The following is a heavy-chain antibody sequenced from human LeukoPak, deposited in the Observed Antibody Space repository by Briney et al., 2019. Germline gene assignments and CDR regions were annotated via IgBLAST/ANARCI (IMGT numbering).Heavy chain of an antibody. CDR3: ARVGGITMIVVLITDAFDI. CDR2: IYYSGST. J-gene: IGHJ3*02. CDR1: GGSISSYY. D-gene: IGHD3-22*01. V-gene: IGHV4-59*12. Sequence: PSETLSLTCTVSGGSISSYYWSWIRQPPGKGRKGIGYIYYSGSTHYNPSLTSPVTISVDTSKNQFSLKLRSVTAADTAVYYCARVGGITMIVVLITDAFDIWGQGTMVTVSS.